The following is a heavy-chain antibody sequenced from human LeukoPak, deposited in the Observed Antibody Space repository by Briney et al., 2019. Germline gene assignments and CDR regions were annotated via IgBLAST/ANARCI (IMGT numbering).Heavy chain of an antibody. CDR2: ISSSSSYI. Sequence: PVGSLRLSCAASGFTFSSYSMNWVRQAPGKGLEWVSSISSSSSYIYYADSVKGRFTISRDNAKNSLYLQMNSLRAEDTAVYYCARDGYSNVNYYYYYYMDVWGKGTTVTVSS. V-gene: IGHV3-21*01. J-gene: IGHJ6*03. D-gene: IGHD4-11*01. CDR1: GFTFSSYS. CDR3: ARDGYSNVNYYYYYYMDV.